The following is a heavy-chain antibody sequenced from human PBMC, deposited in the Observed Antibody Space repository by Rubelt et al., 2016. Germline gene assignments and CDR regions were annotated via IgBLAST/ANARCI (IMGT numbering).Heavy chain of an antibody. Sequence: EVQLVESGGGLVQPGGSLRLSCAASGFTFSSYSMNWVRQAPGKGLEWVSYISSSSRTIYYANSAKGRFTISRDNAKNSLYLQMNSLRAEDTAVYYCASDGYSWDYWGQGTLVTVSS. V-gene: IGHV3-48*04. CDR1: GFTFSSYS. J-gene: IGHJ4*02. CDR2: ISSSSRTI. D-gene: IGHD5-24*01. CDR3: ASDGYSWDY.